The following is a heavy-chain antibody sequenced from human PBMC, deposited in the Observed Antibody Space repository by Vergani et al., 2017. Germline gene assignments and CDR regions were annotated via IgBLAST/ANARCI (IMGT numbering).Heavy chain of an antibody. V-gene: IGHV4-59*01. CDR1: GGPISSYY. CDR3: ARGCYDPYYIDY. J-gene: IGHJ4*02. D-gene: IGHD4/OR15-4a*01. CDR2: IYYSGST. Sequence: QVQLQESGPGLVKPSETLSLTCTVSGGPISSYYWSWVRQPPGKGLEWIGYIYYSGSTHYNPSLKSRVTISVDTPNNQFSLKLSAVNAADTAVYYRARGCYDPYYIDYWGQGTLVTVSS.